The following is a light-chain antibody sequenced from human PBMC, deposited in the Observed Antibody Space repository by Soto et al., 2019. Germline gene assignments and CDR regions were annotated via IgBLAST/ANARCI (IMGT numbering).Light chain of an antibody. Sequence: QSALTQPASVSGSPGQSITISCTGTSSDVGGYNYVSWYQQHPGKAPKLMIYDVSNRPSGVSNRFSGSKSGNTASLTISGRQAEDEADYYCSSYTSSSTRVFGPGTKLNVL. V-gene: IGLV2-14*01. J-gene: IGLJ1*01. CDR1: SSDVGGYNY. CDR3: SSYTSSSTRV. CDR2: DVS.